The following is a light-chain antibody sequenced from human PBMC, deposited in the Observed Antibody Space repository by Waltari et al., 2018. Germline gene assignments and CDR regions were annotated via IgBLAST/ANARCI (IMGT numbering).Light chain of an antibody. CDR2: WAS. V-gene: IGKV4-1*01. J-gene: IGKJ4*01. CDR1: QSVLSSSNNENY. CDR3: QQHFTAPIT. Sequence: DIVMTQSADSLAVSLGESATINCKSSQSVLSSSNNENYLAWYQQKPGQTPKLLIYWASTRESGVPDRFSGSGSGTDFTLTISSVQAEDAAVYYCQQHFTAPITFGGGTKVEIK.